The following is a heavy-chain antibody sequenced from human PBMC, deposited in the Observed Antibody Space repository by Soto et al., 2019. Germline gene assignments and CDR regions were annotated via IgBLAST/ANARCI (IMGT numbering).Heavy chain of an antibody. Sequence: GGSLRLSCAASGFTFSSYSMNWVRQAPGKGLEWVSSISSSSSYIYYADSVKGRFTISRDNAKNSLYLQMNSLRAEDTAVYYCAEGWWYCSSTSCYIVYYYYGMDVWGQGTTVTVSS. CDR2: ISSSSSYI. J-gene: IGHJ6*02. CDR1: GFTFSSYS. CDR3: AEGWWYCSSTSCYIVYYYYGMDV. D-gene: IGHD2-2*01. V-gene: IGHV3-21*01.